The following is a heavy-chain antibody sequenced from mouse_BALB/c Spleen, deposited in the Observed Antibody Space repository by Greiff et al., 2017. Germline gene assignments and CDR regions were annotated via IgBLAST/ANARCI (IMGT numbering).Heavy chain of an antibody. CDR1: GYTFSSYW. CDR2: ILPGSGST. J-gene: IGHJ4*01. CDR3: ARAVRDYAMDY. Sequence: QVHVKQSGAELMKPGASVKISCKATGYTFSSYWIEWVKQRPGHGLEWIGEILPGSGSTNYNEKFKGKATFTADTSSNTAYMQLSSLTSEDSAVYYCARAVRDYAMDYWGQGTSVTVSS. V-gene: IGHV1-9*01.